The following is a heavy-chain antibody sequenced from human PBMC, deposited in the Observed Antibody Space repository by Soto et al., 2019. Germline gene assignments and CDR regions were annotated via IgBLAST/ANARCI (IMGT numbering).Heavy chain of an antibody. Sequence: GGSLRLSCAASGFTFSNAWMNWVRQAPGKGLEWVGRIKSKTDGWTTDYAAPVKVRFTISRDDSKNTLYLQMNSVKTEDTAVYYCTTDDYDSSGYYCDYWGQGTLVTVSS. CDR2: IKSKTDGWTT. CDR3: TTDDYDSSGYYCDY. D-gene: IGHD3-22*01. J-gene: IGHJ4*02. CDR1: GFTFSNAW. V-gene: IGHV3-15*07.